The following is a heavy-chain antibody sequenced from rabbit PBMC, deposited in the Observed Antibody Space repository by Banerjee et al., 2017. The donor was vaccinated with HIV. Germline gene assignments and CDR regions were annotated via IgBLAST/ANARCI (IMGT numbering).Heavy chain of an antibody. V-gene: IGHV1S45*01. CDR2: IYGDSSGST. D-gene: IGHD1-1*01. J-gene: IGHJ4*01. Sequence: QEQLEESGGDLVKPEGSLTLTCTASGFSFSSSYWICWVRQAPGKGLEWIACIYGDSSGSTDYASWAKGRFTISKTSSTTVTLQMTSLTVADTATYFCARDAAATSGYSFKLWGPGTLVTVS. CDR1: GFSFSSSYW. CDR3: ARDAAATSGYSFKL.